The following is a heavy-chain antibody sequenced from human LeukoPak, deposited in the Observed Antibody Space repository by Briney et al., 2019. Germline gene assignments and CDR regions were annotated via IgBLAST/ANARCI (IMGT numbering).Heavy chain of an antibody. J-gene: IGHJ3*02. V-gene: IGHV3-11*04. Sequence: PGGSLRLSCAASGFTFSDYYMSWIRQAPGKGLEWVSYISSSGSTIYYADSVKGRFTISRDNAKNSLYLQMNSLRAEDTAVYYCASPSTRHLWQIWSGYLNAFDIWGQGTMVTVSS. CDR3: ASPSTRHLWQIWSGYLNAFDI. CDR2: ISSSGSTI. CDR1: GFTFSDYY. D-gene: IGHD3-3*01.